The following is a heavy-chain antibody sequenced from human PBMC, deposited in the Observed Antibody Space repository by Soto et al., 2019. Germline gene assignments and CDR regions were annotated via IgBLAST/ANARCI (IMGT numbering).Heavy chain of an antibody. CDR2: ISGSGDRT. J-gene: IGHJ4*02. CDR3: AFQTTGHDFPFDH. D-gene: IGHD1-1*01. Sequence: EVRLLESGGGLVQPGGSLRLSCAASGFTFNGYVMNWVRQAPGKGLEWVSVISGSGDRTDYADSVKGRFTISRDNSKNTMYLQMNSLRVEDTAVYYCAFQTTGHDFPFDHWGQGTLVSVSP. V-gene: IGHV3-23*01. CDR1: GFTFNGYV.